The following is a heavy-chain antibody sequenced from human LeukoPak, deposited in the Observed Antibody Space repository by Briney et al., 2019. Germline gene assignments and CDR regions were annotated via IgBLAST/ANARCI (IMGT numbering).Heavy chain of an antibody. D-gene: IGHD3-10*01. J-gene: IGHJ3*02. CDR3: ARVGTYYYGSGRSRGAFDI. CDR1: GYTFTGYY. CDR2: INPNSGGT. V-gene: IGHV1-2*02. Sequence: ASVKVSCKASGYTFTGYYMHWVRQAPGQGLEWMGWINPNSGGTNYAQKFQGRVTMTRDTSISTAYMELSRLRSDDTAVYYCARVGTYYYGSGRSRGAFDIWGQGTMVTVSS.